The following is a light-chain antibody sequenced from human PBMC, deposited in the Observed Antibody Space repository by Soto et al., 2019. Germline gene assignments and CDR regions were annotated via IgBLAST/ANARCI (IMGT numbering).Light chain of an antibody. Sequence: QSVMTQPPSASGTHGQRVPIACSGSSTNIGSTTVKWYQQLPGTAPKLLIYNNNQRPSGVPDRFSGSKSGTSASLAISGFQSEDEADYYCAAWDDSLNGVVFGGGTKVTVL. J-gene: IGLJ3*02. CDR2: NNN. V-gene: IGLV1-44*01. CDR1: STNIGSTT. CDR3: AAWDDSLNGVV.